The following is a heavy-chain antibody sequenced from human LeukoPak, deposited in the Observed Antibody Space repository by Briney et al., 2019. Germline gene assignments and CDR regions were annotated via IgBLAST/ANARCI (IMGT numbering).Heavy chain of an antibody. V-gene: IGHV3-30*18. J-gene: IGHJ6*02. CDR3: AKDVGYCSGGSCYYYYYGMDV. CDR1: GFTFSSYG. Sequence: PGRSLRLSCAASGFTFSSYGMHWVRQAPGKGLEWVAVISYDGSNKYYADSVKGRFTISRDNSKNTLYLQMNSLRAEYTAVYYCAKDVGYCSGGSCYYYYYGMDVWGQGTTVTVSS. D-gene: IGHD2-15*01. CDR2: ISYDGSNK.